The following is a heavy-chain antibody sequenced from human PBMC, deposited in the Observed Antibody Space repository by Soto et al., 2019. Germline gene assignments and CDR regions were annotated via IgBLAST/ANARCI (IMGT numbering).Heavy chain of an antibody. D-gene: IGHD3-3*01. CDR2: IYYSGST. J-gene: IGHJ4*02. V-gene: IGHV4-31*03. CDR1: GGSISSGGYY. CDR3: ERGGDTIFGVVTPLDY. Sequence: SETLSLTCTVSGGSISSGGYYWSWIRQHPGKGLEWIGYIYYSGSTYYNPSLKSRVTISVDTSKNQFSLKLSSVTAADTAVYYCERGGDTIFGVVTPLDYWGQGTLVTVSS.